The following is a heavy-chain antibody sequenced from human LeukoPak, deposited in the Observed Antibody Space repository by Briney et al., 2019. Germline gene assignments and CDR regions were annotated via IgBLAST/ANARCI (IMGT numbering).Heavy chain of an antibody. J-gene: IGHJ4*02. D-gene: IGHD6-19*01. Sequence: SETLSLTCTVSGGSISSYYWSWIRQPPGKGLEWIGYIYYSGSTNYNPSLKSRVTISVDKSKNQFSLKLSSVTAADTAVYYCARGDSGWYFDYWGQGTLVTVSS. CDR2: IYYSGST. CDR1: GGSISSYY. V-gene: IGHV4-59*01. CDR3: ARGDSGWYFDY.